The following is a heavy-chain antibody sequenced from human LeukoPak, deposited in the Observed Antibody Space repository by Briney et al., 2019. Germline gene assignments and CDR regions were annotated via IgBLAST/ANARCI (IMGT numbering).Heavy chain of an antibody. CDR2: IKPSNGDT. Sequence: ASVKVSCKASGYNFSGHYMHWVRQAPGQGLEWMGWIKPSNGDTKYAQNFQGRVTMTRDTSISTAYMELSSLRSDDTAVYYCARGRSIAVAGSDYWGQGTLVTVSS. CDR3: ARGRSIAVAGSDY. J-gene: IGHJ4*02. D-gene: IGHD6-19*01. CDR1: GYNFSGHY. V-gene: IGHV1-2*02.